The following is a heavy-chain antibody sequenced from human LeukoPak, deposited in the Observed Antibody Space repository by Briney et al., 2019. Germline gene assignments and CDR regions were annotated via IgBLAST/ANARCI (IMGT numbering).Heavy chain of an antibody. V-gene: IGHV3-23*01. CDR2: ISKSGDST. CDR1: GFSFSSYA. J-gene: IGHJ3*02. CDR3: AKDQGYSSAWYSRDGFDM. Sequence: GGSLRLSCAASGFSFSSYAMSWVRQAPGKGLEWVSAISKSGDSTFYADSVKGRFTISRDNSQDTLYVQMNSLRAEDTAVYYCAKDQGYSSAWYSRDGFDMWGQGTMVTVSS. D-gene: IGHD6-19*01.